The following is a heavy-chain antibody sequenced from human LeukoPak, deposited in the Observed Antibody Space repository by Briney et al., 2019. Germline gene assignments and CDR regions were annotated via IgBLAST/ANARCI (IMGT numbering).Heavy chain of an antibody. J-gene: IGHJ6*04. D-gene: IGHD3-10*02. CDR1: GFTFSSYE. V-gene: IGHV3-48*03. CDR3: AELGITMIGGV. Sequence: GGSLRLSCAASGFTFSSYEMNWVRQAPGRGLEWVSYISSSGSTIYYADSVKGRFTISRDNAKNSLYLQTNSLRAEDTAVYYCAELGITMIGGVWGKGTTVTISS. CDR2: ISSSGSTI.